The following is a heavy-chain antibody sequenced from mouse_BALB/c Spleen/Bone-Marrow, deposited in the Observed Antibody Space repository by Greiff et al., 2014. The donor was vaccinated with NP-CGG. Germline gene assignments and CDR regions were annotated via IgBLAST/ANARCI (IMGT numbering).Heavy chain of an antibody. J-gene: IGHJ2*01. CDR2: INPYNDDT. D-gene: IGHD1-1*01. CDR3: ARSYGSPFDY. CDR1: GYTFTSYI. Sequence: EVKLVESGPELVKPGASVKMSCKASGYTFTSYIMHWVKQKPGQGLEWIGYINPYNDDTKYNEKFKGKATLTSDKSSSTAYMELSSLTSEDSAVYCCARSYGSPFDYWGQGTTLTVSS. V-gene: IGHV1-14*01.